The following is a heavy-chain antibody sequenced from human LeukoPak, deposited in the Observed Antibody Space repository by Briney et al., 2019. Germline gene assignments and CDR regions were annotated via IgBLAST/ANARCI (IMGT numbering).Heavy chain of an antibody. J-gene: IGHJ4*02. CDR2: ISSSSSTI. Sequence: GGSLRLPCAASGFTFSSYSMNWVRQAPGKGLEWVSYISSSSSTIYYADSVKGRFTISRDNAKNSLYLQMNSLRDEDTAVYYCASTQFFYYYDSSGYQPPRDDYWGQGTLVTVSS. CDR3: ASTQFFYYYDSSGYQPPRDDY. V-gene: IGHV3-48*02. CDR1: GFTFSSYS. D-gene: IGHD3-22*01.